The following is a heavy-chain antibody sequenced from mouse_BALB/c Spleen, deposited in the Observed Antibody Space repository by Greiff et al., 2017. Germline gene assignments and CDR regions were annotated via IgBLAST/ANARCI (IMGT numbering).Heavy chain of an antibody. J-gene: IGHJ3*01. CDR1: GYSFTGYN. V-gene: IGHV1-39*01. D-gene: IGHD4-1*01. Sequence: EVKLVESGPELEKPGASVKISCKASGYSFTGYNMNWVKQSNGKSLEWIGNIDPYYGGTSYNQKFKGKATLTVDKSSSTAYMQLKSLTSEDSAVYYCARGLTGTGLFAYWGQGTLVTVSA. CDR2: IDPYYGGT. CDR3: ARGLTGTGLFAY.